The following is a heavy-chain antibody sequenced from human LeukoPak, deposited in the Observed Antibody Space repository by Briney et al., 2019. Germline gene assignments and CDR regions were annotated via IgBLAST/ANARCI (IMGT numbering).Heavy chain of an antibody. V-gene: IGHV4-59*01. CDR3: MGSAVAGRGY. CDR2: IYYSGST. Sequence: PSETLSLTCTLSGGSISSYYWSWLRQPPGKGLEWIGYIYYSGSTNYNPSLKSRVTISVDTSKNQFSLKLSSVTAADTAVYYCMGSAVAGRGYWGQGTLVTVSS. CDR1: GGSISSYY. J-gene: IGHJ4*02. D-gene: IGHD6-19*01.